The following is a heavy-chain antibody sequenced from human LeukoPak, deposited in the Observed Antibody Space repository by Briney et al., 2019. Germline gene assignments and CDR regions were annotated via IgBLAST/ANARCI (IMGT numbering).Heavy chain of an antibody. D-gene: IGHD2-2*01. CDR2: TNQDGSEI. V-gene: IGHV3-7*01. CDR1: GFTFSRYW. Sequence: GGSLRLSCVGSGFTFSRYWLNWVRQAPGKGLEWVANTNQDGSEIYYLDSVKGRFTISRDNAKNSVYLQMNGLKAEDTAVYYCARVDCSSTSCAGYYYYYGMDVWGQGTTVTVSS. J-gene: IGHJ6*02. CDR3: ARVDCSSTSCAGYYYYYGMDV.